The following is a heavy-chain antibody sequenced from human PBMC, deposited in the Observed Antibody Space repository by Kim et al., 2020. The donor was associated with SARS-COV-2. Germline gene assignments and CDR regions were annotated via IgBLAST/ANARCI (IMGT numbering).Heavy chain of an antibody. J-gene: IGHJ4*02. D-gene: IGHD3-10*01. CDR1: GYTLTELS. CDR2: FDPEDGET. CDR3: ATGVGAGSGSYYRGVYFDY. V-gene: IGHV1-24*01. Sequence: ASVKVSCKVSGYTLTELSMHWVRQAPGKGLEWMGGFDPEDGETIYAQKFQGRVTMTEDTSTDTAYMELSSLRSEDTAVYYCATGVGAGSGSYYRGVYFDYWGQGTLVTVSS.